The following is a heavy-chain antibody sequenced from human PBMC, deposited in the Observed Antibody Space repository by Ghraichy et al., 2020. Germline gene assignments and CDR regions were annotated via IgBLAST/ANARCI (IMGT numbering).Heavy chain of an antibody. V-gene: IGHV3-23*01. CDR3: AKYRGNYLYSSGDY. D-gene: IGHD6-19*01. Sequence: GGSLRLSCAASGFTFSSYVMTWVRQAPGKGLEWVSGISGSGRNIYYADSVKGRFIISRDNSKNTLYLQMNSLRAEDTAVYYCAKYRGNYLYSSGDYWGQGTLATVSS. J-gene: IGHJ4*02. CDR2: ISGSGRNI. CDR1: GFTFSSYV.